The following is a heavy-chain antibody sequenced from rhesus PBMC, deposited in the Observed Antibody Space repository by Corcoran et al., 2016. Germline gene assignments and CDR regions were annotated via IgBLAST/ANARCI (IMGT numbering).Heavy chain of an antibody. CDR2: IDGNRATN. CDR1: GGSISGFYF. J-gene: IGHJ5-2*01. Sequence: QVKLQQWGEGLMKPSETLSLTCAVYGGSISGFYFWTWIRRAPGKGLEWIGNIDGNRATNNYSPNLKNRVTISKDTCKNQLSLRLYSVTAADTAAYYCARGASGWSDNSLDVWGPGVLVTVSS. D-gene: IGHD6S26*01. CDR3: ARGASGWSDNSLDV. V-gene: IGHV4-73*01.